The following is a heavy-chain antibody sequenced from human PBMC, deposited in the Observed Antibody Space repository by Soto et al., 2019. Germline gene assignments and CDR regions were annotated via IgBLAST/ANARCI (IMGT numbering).Heavy chain of an antibody. CDR3: ASPPYSSSFDY. V-gene: IGHV3-74*01. D-gene: IGHD6-6*01. CDR1: GFTFSSYW. Sequence: GGSLRLSCAASGFTFSSYWMHWVRQAPGKGLVWVSRINSDGSSTSYADSVKGRFTISRDNAKNTLYLQMNSLRAEDAAVYCCASPPYSSSFDYWGQGTLVTVSS. J-gene: IGHJ4*02. CDR2: INSDGSST.